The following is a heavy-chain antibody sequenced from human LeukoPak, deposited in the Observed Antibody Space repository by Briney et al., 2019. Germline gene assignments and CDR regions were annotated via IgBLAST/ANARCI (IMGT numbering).Heavy chain of an antibody. V-gene: IGHV3-74*01. CDR3: TSDRVLYGLDV. CDR2: IKSDGSET. Sequence: ETLSLTCTVSGGSISSGGYYWMHWVRQGPGKGLMWVSRIKSDGSETSSAESLEGRFTISRDNARNMLYLQMNSLRPEDTAIYYYTSDRVLYGLDVWGQGTTVTVSS. J-gene: IGHJ6*02. CDR1: GGSISSGGYYW.